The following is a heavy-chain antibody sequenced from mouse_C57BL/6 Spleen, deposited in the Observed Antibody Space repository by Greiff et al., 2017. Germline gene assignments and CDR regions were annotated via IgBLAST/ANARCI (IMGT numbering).Heavy chain of an antibody. V-gene: IGHV1-19*01. CDR3: AREGNPYAFDY. CDR1: GYTFTDYY. Sequence: VQLQQSGPVLVKPGASVKMSCEASGYTFTDYYMNWVKQSHGKSLEWIGVINPYNGGTSYNQKFKGKATLTVDKSSSTAYMELNSLTAEDSAVYYWAREGNPYAFDYWGQGTSVTVSS. J-gene: IGHJ4*01. D-gene: IGHD2-1*01. CDR2: INPYNGGT.